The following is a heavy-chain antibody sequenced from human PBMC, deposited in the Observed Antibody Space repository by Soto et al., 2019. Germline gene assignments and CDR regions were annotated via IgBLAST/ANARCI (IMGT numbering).Heavy chain of an antibody. D-gene: IGHD3-22*01. V-gene: IGHV3-74*01. CDR3: AREGYYDSSGYSHGAFDI. CDR1: GFTFSSYW. CDR2: INSDGSST. Sequence: GGSLRLSCAASGFTFSSYWMHWVRQAPGKGLVWVSRINSDGSSTSYADSVKGRFTISRDNAKNTLYLQMNSLRAEDTAVYYCAREGYYDSSGYSHGAFDIWGQGTMVTV. J-gene: IGHJ3*02.